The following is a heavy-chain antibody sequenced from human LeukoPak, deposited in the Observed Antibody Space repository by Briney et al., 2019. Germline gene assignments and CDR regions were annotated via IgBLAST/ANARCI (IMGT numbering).Heavy chain of an antibody. Sequence: SQTLSLTCTVSGGSISSGGYSWSWIRQHPGKGLEWIGYIYYSGSTYYNPSLKSRVTISVDTSKNQFSLKLSSVTAADTAVYYCARAICPGSGSYYNLCYFDYWGQGTLVTVS. J-gene: IGHJ4*02. D-gene: IGHD3-10*01. CDR1: GGSISSGGYS. CDR2: IYYSGST. V-gene: IGHV4-31*03. CDR3: ARAICPGSGSYYNLCYFDY.